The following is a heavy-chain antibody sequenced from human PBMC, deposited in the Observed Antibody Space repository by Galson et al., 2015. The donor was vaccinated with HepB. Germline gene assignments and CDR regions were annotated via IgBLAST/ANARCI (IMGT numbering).Heavy chain of an antibody. D-gene: IGHD5-12*01. CDR2: ISSSGGTT. Sequence: SLRLSCAASGFTFSSYAMSWVRQAPGKGLEWVSSISSSGGTTYYADSVKGRFTISRDNSQNTLYLQMNSLRAEDTAVYYCAKGRRGSGFDTRNFGYWGQEALVIVSS. CDR1: GFTFSSYA. J-gene: IGHJ4*02. CDR3: AKGRRGSGFDTRNFGY. V-gene: IGHV3-23*01.